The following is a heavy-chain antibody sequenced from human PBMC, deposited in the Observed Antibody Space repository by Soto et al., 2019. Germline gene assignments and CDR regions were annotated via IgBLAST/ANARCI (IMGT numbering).Heavy chain of an antibody. Sequence: EVQLVESGGGLVKPGGSLRLSCAASGFTFSSYSMNWVRQAPGKGLEWVSSISSSSSYIYYADSVKGRFTISRDNAKNSLYLQMNSLRAEDTAVYYCASPDRAAGQIGYYYGMDVWGQGTTVTVSS. V-gene: IGHV3-21*01. D-gene: IGHD6-13*01. CDR1: GFTFSSYS. CDR3: ASPDRAAGQIGYYYGMDV. J-gene: IGHJ6*02. CDR2: ISSSSSYI.